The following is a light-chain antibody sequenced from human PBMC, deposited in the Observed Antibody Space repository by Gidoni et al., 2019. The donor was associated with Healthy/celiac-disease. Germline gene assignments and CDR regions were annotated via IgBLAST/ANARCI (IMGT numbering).Light chain of an antibody. CDR3: QQYYSTPLX. CDR2: WAS. J-gene: IGKJ4*01. Sequence: RATINCKSSQSVLYSSNNKNYLAWYQQKPGQPPKLLIYWASTRESGVPDRFSGSGSGTDFTLTISSLQAEDVAVYYCQQYYSTPLXVXGGTKVEIK. V-gene: IGKV4-1*01. CDR1: QSVLYSSNNKNY.